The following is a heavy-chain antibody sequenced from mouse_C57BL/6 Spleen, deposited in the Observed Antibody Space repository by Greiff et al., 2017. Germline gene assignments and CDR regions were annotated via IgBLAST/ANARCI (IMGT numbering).Heavy chain of an antibody. CDR2: IDPENGDT. D-gene: IGHD2-3*01. J-gene: IGHJ3*01. V-gene: IGHV14-4*01. Sequence: EVQLQQSGAELVRPGASVKLSCTASGFNIKDDYMHWVKQRPEQGLEWIGWIDPENGDTEYASKFQGKATITADTSSNTAYLQLSSLTSEDTAVYYYNVYGGYYVFAYWGQGTLVTVSA. CDR3: NVYGGYYVFAY. CDR1: GFNIKDDY.